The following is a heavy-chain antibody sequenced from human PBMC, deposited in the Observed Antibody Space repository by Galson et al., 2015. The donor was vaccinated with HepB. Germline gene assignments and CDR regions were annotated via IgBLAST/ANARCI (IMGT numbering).Heavy chain of an antibody. J-gene: IGHJ6*03. Sequence: SVKVSCKASGYTFSTYSISWVRQAPGQGLEWMGWISPNTAYTKYAQKLQDRLTMTTDTSTNTAYMELTSLRSDDTAVYFCARNSLTATGIGPYFFYYMDVWGSGTTVTVSS. CDR1: GYTFSTYS. CDR2: ISPNTAYT. CDR3: ARNSLTATGIGPYFFYYMDV. D-gene: IGHD6-13*01. V-gene: IGHV1-18*01.